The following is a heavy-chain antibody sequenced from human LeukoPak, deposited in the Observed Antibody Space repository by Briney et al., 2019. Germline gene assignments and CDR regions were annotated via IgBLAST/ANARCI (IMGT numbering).Heavy chain of an antibody. D-gene: IGHD3-10*01. J-gene: IGHJ4*02. CDR3: ARCGSGSSVKDFDY. Sequence: GRSLRLSCAASGFTFSSYGMHWVRQAPGKGLEWVAKIKQDGSEKYYVDSMKGRFTISRDNAKNSLYLQMNSLSAEDTAVYYCARCGSGSSVKDFDYWGQGTLVTVSS. V-gene: IGHV3-7*01. CDR2: IKQDGSEK. CDR1: GFTFSSYG.